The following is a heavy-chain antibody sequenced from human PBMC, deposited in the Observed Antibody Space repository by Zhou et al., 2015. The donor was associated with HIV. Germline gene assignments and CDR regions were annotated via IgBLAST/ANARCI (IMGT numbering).Heavy chain of an antibody. D-gene: IGHD3-3*01. J-gene: IGHJ4*02. CDR3: ARGPPANFWSGYYSD. CDR2: IGYNGIT. V-gene: IGHV1-18*01. CDR1: GYTFGNYG. Sequence: QVQLVQSGGEVKKPGASVKVSCKASGYTFGNYGIGWVRQAPGQGLEWMGWIGYNGITRDAQKFQDRITLSTDKSTSTGYMELRSLTSDDTAVYYCARGPPANFWSGYYSDWGQGTLVVVS.